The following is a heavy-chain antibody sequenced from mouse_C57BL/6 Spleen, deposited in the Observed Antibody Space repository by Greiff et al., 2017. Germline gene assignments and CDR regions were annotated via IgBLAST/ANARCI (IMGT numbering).Heavy chain of an antibody. J-gene: IGHJ3*01. CDR1: GFTFSSYG. D-gene: IGHD1-1*01. V-gene: IGHV5-6*01. CDR3: AGHYYGSSYPWFAY. Sequence: EVMLVESGGDLVKPGGSLKLSCAASGFTFSSYGMSWVRQTPDKRLEWVATISSGGSYTYYPDSVKGRFTISRDNAKNTLYLQMSSLKSEDTAMYYCAGHYYGSSYPWFAYWGQGTLVTVSA. CDR2: ISSGGSYT.